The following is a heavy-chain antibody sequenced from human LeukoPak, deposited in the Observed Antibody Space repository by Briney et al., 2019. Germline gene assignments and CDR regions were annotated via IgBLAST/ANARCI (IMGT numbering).Heavy chain of an antibody. CDR1: GGSISSSSYY. CDR2: IYYSGST. V-gene: IGHV4-39*01. CDR3: ARRFVVVPGAFDY. J-gene: IGHJ4*02. Sequence: SETLSLTCTVSGGSISSSSYYWGWIRQPPGKGLEWIGSIYYSGSTYYNPSLKSRVTISVDTSKNQFSLKLSSVTAADTAVYYCARRFVVVPGAFDYWGQGTLVTVSS. D-gene: IGHD2-2*01.